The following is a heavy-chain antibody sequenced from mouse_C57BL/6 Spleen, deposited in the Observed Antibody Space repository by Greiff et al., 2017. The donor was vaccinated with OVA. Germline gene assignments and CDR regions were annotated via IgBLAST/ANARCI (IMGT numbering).Heavy chain of an antibody. CDR2: IHPNSGST. CDR3: ARDYGSSPWFAY. V-gene: IGHV1-64*01. D-gene: IGHD1-1*01. CDR1: GYTFTSYW. Sequence: QVQLQQPGAELVKPGASVKLSCKASGYTFTSYWMHWVKQRPGQGLEWIGMIHPNSGSTNYNEKFKSKATLTVDKSSSTACMQLSSLTSEDSAVYYCARDYGSSPWFAYWGQGTLVTVSA. J-gene: IGHJ3*01.